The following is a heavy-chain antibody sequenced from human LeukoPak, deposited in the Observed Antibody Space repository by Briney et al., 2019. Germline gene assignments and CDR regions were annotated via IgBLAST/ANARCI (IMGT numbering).Heavy chain of an antibody. D-gene: IGHD1-26*01. Sequence: SETLSLTCAVYGGSFSGYYWSWIRQPPGKGLEWIGEINHRGSIKYIPCLKSRLTISVEMYKNLFSLKVSSVTAADTPVYYCARGSYGGELPKRYFDLWGRGTLVTVSS. V-gene: IGHV4-34*01. CDR2: INHRGSI. CDR1: GGSFSGYY. J-gene: IGHJ2*01. CDR3: ARGSYGGELPKRYFDL.